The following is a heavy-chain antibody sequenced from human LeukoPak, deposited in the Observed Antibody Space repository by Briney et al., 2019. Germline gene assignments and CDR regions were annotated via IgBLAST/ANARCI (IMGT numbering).Heavy chain of an antibody. V-gene: IGHV4-39*07. CDR3: ARERDLTGTTDY. CDR1: GGSISSSSYY. CDR2: IYYSRST. Sequence: SETLSLTCTVSGGSISSSSYYWGWIRQPPGKGLEWIGSIYYSRSTYYNPSLKSRVTISVDTSKNQFSLKLSSVTAADTAVYYCARERDLTGTTDYWGQGTLVTVSS. J-gene: IGHJ4*02. D-gene: IGHD1-7*01.